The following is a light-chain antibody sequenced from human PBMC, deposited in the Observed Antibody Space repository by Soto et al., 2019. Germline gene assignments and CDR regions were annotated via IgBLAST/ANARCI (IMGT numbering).Light chain of an antibody. V-gene: IGLV3-21*04. CDR1: NIASKG. CDR2: YDS. CDR3: QVWDSSSDHVV. J-gene: IGLJ2*01. Sequence: SYELTQPPSVSVAPGRTARISCGGNNIASKGVHWYQQKPGQAPVVVIYYDSDRPSGIPERFSGSHSGNTATLTISRVEAGDEADYYCQVWDSSSDHVVFGGGTKLTVL.